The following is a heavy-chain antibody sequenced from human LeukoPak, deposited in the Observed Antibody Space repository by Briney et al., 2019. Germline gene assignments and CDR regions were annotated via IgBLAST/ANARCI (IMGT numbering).Heavy chain of an antibody. D-gene: IGHD3-22*01. J-gene: IGHJ4*02. Sequence: VASVMVSCKASGYTSTRYYMHRVRQAPGQGLEWMGIINPSGGSTSYAQKFQGRVTMTRDTSTSTVYMELSSLRSEDTAVYYCARAPTWLLLDFDYWGQGTLVTVSS. V-gene: IGHV1-46*01. CDR1: GYTSTRYY. CDR3: ARAPTWLLLDFDY. CDR2: INPSGGST.